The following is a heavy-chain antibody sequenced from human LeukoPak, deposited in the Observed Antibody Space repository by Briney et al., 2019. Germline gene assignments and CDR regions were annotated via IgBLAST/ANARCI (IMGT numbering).Heavy chain of an antibody. CDR1: GFTFSSYE. CDR2: ISSSGSTI. V-gene: IGHV3-48*03. D-gene: IGHD3-22*01. CDR3: ARGGSGYYYEGAWFDP. Sequence: GGSLRLSCAASGFTFSSYEMNWVRQAPGKGLEWVSYISSSGSTIYYADSVKGRFTISRDNAKNSLYLQMNSLRAEDTAVYYCARGGSGYYYEGAWFDPWGQGTLVTVSS. J-gene: IGHJ5*02.